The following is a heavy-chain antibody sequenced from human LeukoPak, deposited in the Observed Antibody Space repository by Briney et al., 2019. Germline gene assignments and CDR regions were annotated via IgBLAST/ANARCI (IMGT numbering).Heavy chain of an antibody. CDR3: ARDVPSSDYYYGMDV. J-gene: IGHJ6*02. V-gene: IGHV3-33*01. D-gene: IGHD2-2*01. Sequence: GRSLRLSCAASGFTFSDHGMHWVRQAPGKGLEWVAVIWYDGSNKYYADSVKGRFTISRDNSKNTLYLQMNSLRAEDTAVYYCARDVPSSDYYYGMDVWGQGTTVTVSS. CDR2: IWYDGSNK. CDR1: GFTFSDHG.